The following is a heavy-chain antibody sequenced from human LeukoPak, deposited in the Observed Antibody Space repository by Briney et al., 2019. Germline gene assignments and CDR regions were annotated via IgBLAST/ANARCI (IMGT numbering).Heavy chain of an antibody. Sequence: PSETLSLTCSVSGGSISSGSYYWSWIRQPAGKGLEWIGHIYTNGRTNYNPSLKSRVTMSVDTSKNQFSLKLSSVTAADTAVYYCARSSGYYNAFDYWGQGTLVTVSS. CDR2: IYTNGRT. D-gene: IGHD3-3*01. J-gene: IGHJ4*02. CDR3: ARSSGYYNAFDY. CDR1: GGSISSGSYY. V-gene: IGHV4-61*09.